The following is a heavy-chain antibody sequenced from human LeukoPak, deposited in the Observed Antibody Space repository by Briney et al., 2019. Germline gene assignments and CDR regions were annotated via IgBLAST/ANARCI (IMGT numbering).Heavy chain of an antibody. CDR1: GGSISSDGHY. CDR2: IFYTGST. V-gene: IGHV4-31*03. J-gene: IGHJ6*02. CDR3: ARDDPQIYGMDV. Sequence: PSETLSLTCTVSGGSISSDGHYWSWIRQHPGKGLEWIGHIFYTGSTYYNPSLKTRVIISVDTSNNQFSLRLSSVSAADTAVYYCARDDPQIYGMDVWGQGTTVTVSS.